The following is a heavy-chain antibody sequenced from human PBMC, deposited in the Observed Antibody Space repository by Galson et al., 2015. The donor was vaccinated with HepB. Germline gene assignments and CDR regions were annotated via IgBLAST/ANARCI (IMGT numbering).Heavy chain of an antibody. V-gene: IGHV3-21*01. CDR3: VRESKLDYTGWYFFDS. CDR1: GFTFNNYG. D-gene: IGHD1-1*01. CDR2: ISARSTYI. Sequence: SLRLSCAASGFTFNNYGMNWVRQAPGKGLEWVSSISARSTYIYYADSVEGRFTISRDNAKNSLFLQMDSLGAEDTAVYYCVRESKLDYTGWYFFDSWGQGTLSPSPQ. J-gene: IGHJ4*02.